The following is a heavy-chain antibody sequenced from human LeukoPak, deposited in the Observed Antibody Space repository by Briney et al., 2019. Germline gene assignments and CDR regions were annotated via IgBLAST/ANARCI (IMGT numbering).Heavy chain of an antibody. CDR2: IKSETDGGTT. V-gene: IGHV3-15*01. CDR1: GFIFSNAW. CDR3: SDFTVAAGGTDFDY. D-gene: IGHD6-13*01. Sequence: PGGSLRLSCGASGFIFSNAWMSWVRQAPGKGLEWVGRIKSETDGGTTDYAAPVKGRFTISRDDSKNTVFLQMDSLKIDDTAVYYCSDFTVAAGGTDFDYWGQGVQVAVSS. J-gene: IGHJ4*02.